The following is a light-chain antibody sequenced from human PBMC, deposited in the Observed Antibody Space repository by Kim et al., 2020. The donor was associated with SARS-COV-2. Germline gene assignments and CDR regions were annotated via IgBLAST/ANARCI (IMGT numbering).Light chain of an antibody. CDR3: MQDLQTPLT. Sequence: PSYSSSRSSQTPHKSNRNNLLYLYPPKPGQSPQLWIYVGSARACGVPDRFSGSGSGTDFTLKISRVEAADVWVYYCMQDLQTPLTFGQGTKVDIK. CDR1: QTPHKSNRNNL. J-gene: IGKJ1*01. V-gene: IGKV2-28*01. CDR2: VGS.